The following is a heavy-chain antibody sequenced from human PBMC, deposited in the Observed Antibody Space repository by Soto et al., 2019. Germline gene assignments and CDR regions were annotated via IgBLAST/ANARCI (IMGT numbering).Heavy chain of an antibody. CDR2: ISGSGGST. V-gene: IGHV3-23*01. J-gene: IGHJ4*02. CDR3: AKDITGTTNGFDY. CDR1: GFTFSSYA. Sequence: PGGSLRLSCAASGFTFSSYAMSWVRQAPGKGLEWVSAISGSGGSTYYADSVKGRFTISRDNSKNTLYLQINSLRAEDTAVYYCAKDITGTTNGFDYWGQGTLVTVSS. D-gene: IGHD1-7*01.